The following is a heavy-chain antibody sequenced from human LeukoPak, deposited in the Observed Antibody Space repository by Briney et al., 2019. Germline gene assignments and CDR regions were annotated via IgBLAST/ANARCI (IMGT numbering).Heavy chain of an antibody. D-gene: IGHD5-24*01. Sequence: GGSLRLSCAASGFTVSSNYMSWVRQAPGKGLEWVSVIYSGGSTYYADSVKGRFTISRDNSKNTLYLQMNILRAEETAVYYCARAEKATIFDYWGQGTLVTVSS. CDR1: GFTVSSNY. CDR2: IYSGGST. V-gene: IGHV3-53*01. J-gene: IGHJ4*02. CDR3: ARAEKATIFDY.